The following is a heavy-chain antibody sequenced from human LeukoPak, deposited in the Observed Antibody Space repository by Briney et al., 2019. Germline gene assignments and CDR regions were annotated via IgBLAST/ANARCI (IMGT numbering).Heavy chain of an antibody. CDR3: ARLLVHYYGMDV. CDR2: ISSSGSII. J-gene: IGHJ6*02. V-gene: IGHV3-48*03. CDR1: GFTFSSYE. Sequence: GGSLRLSCAASGFTFSSYEMNWVRQAPGKGLEWVSYISSSGSIIYYADSVKGRFTISRDNAKNSLYLQMDSLRAEDTAVYYCARLLVHYYGMDVWGQGTTVTVSS. D-gene: IGHD2-15*01.